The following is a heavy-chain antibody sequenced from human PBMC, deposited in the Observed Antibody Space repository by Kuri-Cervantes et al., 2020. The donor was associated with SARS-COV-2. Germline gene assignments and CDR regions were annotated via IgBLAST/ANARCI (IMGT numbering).Heavy chain of an antibody. CDR2: ISSSGSTI. CDR1: GFTFSSYA. J-gene: IGHJ4*02. D-gene: IGHD1/OR15-1a*01. V-gene: IGHV3-48*03. Sequence: LSLTCAASGFTFSSYAMHWIRQAPGKGLEWVSYISSSGSTIYYADSVKGRFTISRDNAKNSLYLQMNSLRAEDTAVYYCARGNTAQGYFDYWGQGTLVTVSS. CDR3: ARGNTAQGYFDY.